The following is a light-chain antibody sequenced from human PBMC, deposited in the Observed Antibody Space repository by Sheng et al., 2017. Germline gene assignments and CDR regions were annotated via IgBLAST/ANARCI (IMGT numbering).Light chain of an antibody. CDR3: QQYYSTPPRT. Sequence: DIVMTQSPESLAVSLGERATINCKSSQSVLYSFNNKNYLAWYQQKPGQPPKLLIYWASTRESGVPDRFSGSGSGTDFTLTISSLQAEDVAVYYCQQYYSTPPRTFGQGTKLEIK. CDR1: QSVLYSFNNKNY. J-gene: IGKJ2*01. CDR2: WAS. V-gene: IGKV4-1*01.